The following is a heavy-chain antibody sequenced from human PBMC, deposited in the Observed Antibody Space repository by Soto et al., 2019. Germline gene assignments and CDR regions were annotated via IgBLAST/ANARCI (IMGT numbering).Heavy chain of an antibody. CDR1: GGSISSYY. D-gene: IGHD3-9*01. CDR3: VTFCPPPDYDTFTGYPDPYAY. V-gene: IGHV4-59*08. CDR2: IYNSGST. Sequence: SETLSLTCTVSGGSISSYYWSWIRKPPGKGLEWIGYIYNSGSTNYNPSLKSGVTISVDTSKNQFSLKLSSVTAADTAVYDCVTFCPPPDYDTFTGYPDPYAYWGQRTLVPVSS. J-gene: IGHJ1*01.